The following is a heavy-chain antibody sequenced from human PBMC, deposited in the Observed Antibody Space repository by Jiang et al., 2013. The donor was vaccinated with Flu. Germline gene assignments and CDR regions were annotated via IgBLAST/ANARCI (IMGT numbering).Heavy chain of an antibody. D-gene: IGHD4-17*01. Sequence: VQLLESGGALVKPGGSLRLSCAASGFTFTNAWMNWVRQAPGKGLEWVGRFKSKNAGGTIDYAAPVKGRFTISRDDSKNMLYLQMDSLKTEDTAVYYCTTYPTVGDFWGQGTSVIVSS. J-gene: IGHJ4*02. V-gene: IGHV3-15*02. CDR1: GFTFTNAW. CDR3: TTYPTVGDF. CDR2: FKSKNAGGTI.